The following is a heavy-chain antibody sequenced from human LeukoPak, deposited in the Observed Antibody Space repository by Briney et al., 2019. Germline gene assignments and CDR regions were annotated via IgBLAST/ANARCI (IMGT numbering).Heavy chain of an antibody. V-gene: IGHV3-23*01. CDR3: AKGGSGWLQHRIDY. CDR1: GFTFSSYA. J-gene: IGHJ4*02. D-gene: IGHD5-24*01. CDR2: ISDSGANT. Sequence: GRSLRLSCAASGFTFSSYAMHWVRQAPGKGLEWVSSISDSGANTYYTDSVKGRFTFSRDNSKNTLYLQMNSLRADDTAVYYCAKGGSGWLQHRIDYWGQGTLVTVSS.